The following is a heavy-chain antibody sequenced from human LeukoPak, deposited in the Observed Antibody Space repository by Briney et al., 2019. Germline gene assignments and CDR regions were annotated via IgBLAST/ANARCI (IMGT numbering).Heavy chain of an antibody. J-gene: IGHJ4*02. V-gene: IGHV4-59*08. CDR2: LYYSGSI. D-gene: IGHD3-10*01. CDR1: GGSISSYY. CDR3: ARHVPGGFGENPFDY. Sequence: RSSETLSLTCTVSGGSISSYYWSWIRQPPGKGLEWIGYLYYSGSINYDPSLKSRVTISVDTSKNQFSLNLSSVTAADTAVYYCARHVPGGFGENPFDYWGQGTLVTVSS.